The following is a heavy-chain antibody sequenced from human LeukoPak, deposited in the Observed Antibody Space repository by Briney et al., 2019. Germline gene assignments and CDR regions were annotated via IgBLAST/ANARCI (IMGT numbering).Heavy chain of an antibody. D-gene: IGHD4-17*01. CDR1: GGSISSYY. CDR3: AKRDYGAFPGY. J-gene: IGHJ4*02. CDR2: ISGSGGST. V-gene: IGHV3-23*01. Sequence: ETLSLTCTVSGGSISSYYWSWVRQAPGKGLEWVSAISGSGGSTYYADSVKGRFTISRDNSKNTLYLQMNSLRAEDTAVYYCAKRDYGAFPGYWGQGTLVTVSS.